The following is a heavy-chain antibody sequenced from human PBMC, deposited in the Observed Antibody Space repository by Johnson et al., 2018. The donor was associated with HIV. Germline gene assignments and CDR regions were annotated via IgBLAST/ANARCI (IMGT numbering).Heavy chain of an antibody. V-gene: IGHV3-9*01. Sequence: VQLLESGGGVVQPGSSLRLSCAASGFTFDNYAMHWVRQPPGKGLEWVSGITWNSDNITYADSVKGRFTISRENAKNSLYLQMNSLRPEDTAVYYCAKDIVVMAEYLDDAVDIWGQGTMVTVSS. CDR1: GFTFDNYA. D-gene: IGHD2-8*01. CDR2: ITWNSDNI. J-gene: IGHJ3*02. CDR3: AKDIVVMAEYLDDAVDI.